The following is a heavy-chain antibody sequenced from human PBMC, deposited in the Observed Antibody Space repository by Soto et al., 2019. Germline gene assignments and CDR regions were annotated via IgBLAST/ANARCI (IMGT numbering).Heavy chain of an antibody. CDR3: ARGIAPNNLFDP. J-gene: IGHJ5*02. Sequence: QVQLVQSGAEVKKPGSSVKVSCKASGGTFSSYTISWVRQAPGQGLEWMGRIIPILGIANYAQKFQGRVTITADKSTRTAYMELSSLRCEDTAVYYCARGIAPNNLFDPWGQGTLVTVSS. CDR2: IIPILGIA. CDR1: GGTFSSYT. D-gene: IGHD6-13*01. V-gene: IGHV1-69*02.